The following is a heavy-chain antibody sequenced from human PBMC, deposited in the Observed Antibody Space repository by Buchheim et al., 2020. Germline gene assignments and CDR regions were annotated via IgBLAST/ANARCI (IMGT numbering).Heavy chain of an antibody. CDR3: ARGSRGRNYSNPRPPWTGDYYYMDV. V-gene: IGHV4-34*01. J-gene: IGHJ6*03. Sequence: QVQLQQWGAELLKPSETLSLTCAVYGGSFSGYYWSLIRQPPGKGLEWIGEINHSGSTNYNPSLKSRVTISVDTSKNQFSLKLSSVTAADTAVYYCARGSRGRNYSNPRPPWTGDYYYMDVWGKGTT. D-gene: IGHD4-11*01. CDR2: INHSGST. CDR1: GGSFSGYY.